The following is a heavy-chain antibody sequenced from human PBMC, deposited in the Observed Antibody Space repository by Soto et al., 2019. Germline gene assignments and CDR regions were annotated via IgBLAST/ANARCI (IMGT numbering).Heavy chain of an antibody. J-gene: IGHJ4*02. D-gene: IGHD3-9*01. Sequence: SETLSLTCAVSGGSISSSNWWSFVRQPPGKGLEWIGEIYHSGSTNYNPSLKSRVTISVDKSKNQFSLKLSSVTAADTAVYYCAREGYYDILTGYSYFDYWGQGTLVTVSS. CDR1: GGSISSSNW. CDR2: IYHSGST. V-gene: IGHV4-4*02. CDR3: AREGYYDILTGYSYFDY.